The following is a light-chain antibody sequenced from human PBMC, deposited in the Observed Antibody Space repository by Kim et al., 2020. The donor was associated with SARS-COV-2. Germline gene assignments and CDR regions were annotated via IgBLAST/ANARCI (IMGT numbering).Light chain of an antibody. Sequence: SSELTQDPVVSVALGQTVSITCQGDSLRSYYASRYQQKPGQAPVLVIYGENNRPSGIPDRFSGSSSGNTASSTITGAQADDEADYYCKARDSSGTLRVF. V-gene: IGLV3-19*01. CDR1: SLRSYY. CDR2: GEN. CDR3: KARDSSGTLRV. J-gene: IGLJ3*02.